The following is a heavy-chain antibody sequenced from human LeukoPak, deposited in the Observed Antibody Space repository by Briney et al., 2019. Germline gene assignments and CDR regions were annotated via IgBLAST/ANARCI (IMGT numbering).Heavy chain of an antibody. CDR3: QTGTTWTTPLDAFDI. Sequence: PGGSLRLSCVASGFTFSSYGMHWVRQAPGKGLEWVAFIRYDGSNKYYADADSVKGRFTISRDNSKNTLYLQMNSLRAEDTAVYYCQTGTTWTTPLDAFDIWGQGTMVTVSS. V-gene: IGHV3-30*02. CDR1: GFTFSSYG. J-gene: IGHJ3*02. CDR2: IRYDGSNK. D-gene: IGHD1-7*01.